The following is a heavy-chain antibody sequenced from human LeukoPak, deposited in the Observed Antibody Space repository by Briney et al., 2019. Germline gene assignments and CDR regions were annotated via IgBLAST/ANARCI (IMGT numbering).Heavy chain of an antibody. V-gene: IGHV4-34*01. CDR2: INHSGST. D-gene: IGHD3-22*01. J-gene: IGHJ3*02. Sequence: ASETLSLTCAVYGGSFSGYYWSWIRQPPGKGLEWIGEINHSGSTNYNPSLKSRVTISVDTSKNQFSLKLSSVTAADTAVYYCARGHDSSGGDAFDIWGQGTMVTVSP. CDR1: GGSFSGYY. CDR3: ARGHDSSGGDAFDI.